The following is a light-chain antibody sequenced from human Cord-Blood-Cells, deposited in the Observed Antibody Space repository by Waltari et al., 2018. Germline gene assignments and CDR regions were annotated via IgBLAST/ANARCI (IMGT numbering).Light chain of an antibody. J-gene: IGLJ3*02. Sequence: QSALTQPASVSGSPGQSITISCTGTSSDVGGYNYVSWYQQHPGKAPKLMLYDVSKRPSGVSNRFSGSKSGNTASLTISGLQAEDEADYYCSSYTSSSNWVFGGGTKLTVL. CDR3: SSYTSSSNWV. CDR2: DVS. CDR1: SSDVGGYNY. V-gene: IGLV2-14*01.